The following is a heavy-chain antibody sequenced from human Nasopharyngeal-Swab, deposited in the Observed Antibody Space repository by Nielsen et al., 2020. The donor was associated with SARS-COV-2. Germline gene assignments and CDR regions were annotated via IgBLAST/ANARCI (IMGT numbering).Heavy chain of an antibody. CDR2: ISGSGGST. Sequence: WIRQPPGKGLEWVSAISGSGGSTYYADSVKGRFTISRDNSKNTLYLQMNSLRAEDTAVYYCAGGSSGYSYAFDIWGQGTMVTVSS. D-gene: IGHD3-22*01. CDR3: AGGSSGYSYAFDI. V-gene: IGHV3-23*01. J-gene: IGHJ3*02.